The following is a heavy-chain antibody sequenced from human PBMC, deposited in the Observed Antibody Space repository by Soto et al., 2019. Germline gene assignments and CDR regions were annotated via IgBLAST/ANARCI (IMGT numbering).Heavy chain of an antibody. D-gene: IGHD2-15*01. V-gene: IGHV4-59*01. CDR3: ARTNGMTGYCSGGSCPVDY. Sequence: TSETLSLTSTVSGGTISSYDWSWIRQPPGKGLEWIGYIYYSGSTNYNPSLKSRVTISVDTSKNQFSLKLSSVTAADTAVYYCARTNGMTGYCSGGSCPVDYWGQGTLVTVSS. CDR2: IYYSGST. J-gene: IGHJ4*02. CDR1: GGTISSYD.